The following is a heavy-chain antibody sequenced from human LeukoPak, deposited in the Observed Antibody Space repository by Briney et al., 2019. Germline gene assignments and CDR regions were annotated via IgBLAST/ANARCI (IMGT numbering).Heavy chain of an antibody. V-gene: IGHV1-69*04. CDR3: AREASSGWP. CDR2: IISILGIA. CDR1: GGTFSSYA. D-gene: IGHD6-19*01. J-gene: IGHJ5*02. Sequence: SVKVSCKASGGTFSSYAISWVRQAPGQGLEWMGRIISILGIANYAQKFQGRVTITADKSTSTAYMELSSLRSEDTAVYYCAREASSGWPWGQGTLVTVSS.